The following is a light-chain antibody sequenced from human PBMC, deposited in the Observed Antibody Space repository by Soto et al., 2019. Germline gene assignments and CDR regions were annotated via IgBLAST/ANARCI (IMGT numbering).Light chain of an antibody. CDR1: QSVPNNN. CDR2: AAS. Sequence: LSPGEIVTLSCRTSQSVPNNNLAWFQQKPGQAPRLLIHAASTRAVGIPVRFSGGGSGTDFTLAISRLAPEDFAVYYCQQYGSVAYTFGQGTKVDIK. CDR3: QQYGSVAYT. V-gene: IGKV3-20*01. J-gene: IGKJ2*01.